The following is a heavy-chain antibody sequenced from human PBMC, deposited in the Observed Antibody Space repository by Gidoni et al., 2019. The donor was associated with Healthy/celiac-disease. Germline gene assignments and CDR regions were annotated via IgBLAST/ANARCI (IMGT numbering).Heavy chain of an antibody. CDR1: GFTFSSYA. V-gene: IGHV3-30-3*01. CDR2: ISYDGSNK. J-gene: IGHJ3*02. Sequence: QVQLVESGGGVVQPGRSLRLSCAASGFTFSSYAMHWVRQGPGKGLEWVELISYDGSNKYYADSVKGRFTISRDNSKNTLYLKMNSLRAEDTAVYYCARDLPYCSGGSCYLSHDDAFDIWGQGTMVTVSS. CDR3: ARDLPYCSGGSCYLSHDDAFDI. D-gene: IGHD2-15*01.